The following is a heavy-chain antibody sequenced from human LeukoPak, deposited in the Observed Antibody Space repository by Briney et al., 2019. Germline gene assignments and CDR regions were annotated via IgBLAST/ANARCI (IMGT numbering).Heavy chain of an antibody. CDR1: GFTFSSYS. D-gene: IGHD3-10*01. CDR2: ISSSSSYI. CDR3: ARDLVTMVRGVIITRFDY. J-gene: IGHJ4*02. V-gene: IGHV3-21*01. Sequence: GGSLRFSCAASGFTFSSYSMNWVRQAPGKGLEWVSSISSSSSYIYYADSVKGRFTISRDNAKNSLYLQMNSLRAEDTAVYYCARDLVTMVRGVIITRFDYWGQGTLVTVSS.